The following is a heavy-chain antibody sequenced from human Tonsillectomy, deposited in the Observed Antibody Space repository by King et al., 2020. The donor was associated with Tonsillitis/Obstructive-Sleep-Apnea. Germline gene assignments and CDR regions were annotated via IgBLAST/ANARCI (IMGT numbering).Heavy chain of an antibody. CDR1: GFTFSDYY. D-gene: IGHD3-22*01. J-gene: IGHJ6*03. V-gene: IGHV3-11*05. CDR3: ASVIDDSSGYLYYYYYRDG. Sequence: VQLVESGGGLVKPGGSLRLSCAASGFTFSDYYMSWIRQAPGKGLEWVSYISSSSSYTNYADSVKGRFTISRDNAKNSLYLQMNSLRAEDTAVYYCASVIDDSSGYLYYYYYRDGWGKGTTVTVSS. CDR2: ISSSSSYT.